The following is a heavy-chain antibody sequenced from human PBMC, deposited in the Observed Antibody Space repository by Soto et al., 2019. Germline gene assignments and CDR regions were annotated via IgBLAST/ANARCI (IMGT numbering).Heavy chain of an antibody. CDR1: GCTFSSYA. D-gene: IGHD2-21*01. CDR2: ISGSGGST. J-gene: IGHJ6*02. CDR3: AKQRAGRLYSRTHYYGMDV. V-gene: IGHV3-23*01. Sequence: GSLRLSCAASGCTFSSYAMSWVRQAPGKGLEWVSAISGSGGSTYYADSVKGRFTISRDNSKNTLYLQMNSLRAEDTAVYYCAKQRAGRLYSRTHYYGMDVWGQGTTVTVSS.